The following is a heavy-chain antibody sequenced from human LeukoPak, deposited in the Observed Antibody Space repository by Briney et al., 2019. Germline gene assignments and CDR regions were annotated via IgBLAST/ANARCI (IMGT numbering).Heavy chain of an antibody. CDR2: IIPIFGTA. CDR3: ASLHIVGVMDPHYYYFMDV. CDR1: GYTFTAYY. D-gene: IGHD1-26*01. Sequence: GASVKVSCRTSGYTFTAYYMHWVRQAPGQGLEWMGGIIPIFGTANYAQKFQGRVTITADEYTSTAYMELSSLRSEDTAVYYCASLHIVGVMDPHYYYFMDVWGKGTTATISS. V-gene: IGHV1-69*13. J-gene: IGHJ6*03.